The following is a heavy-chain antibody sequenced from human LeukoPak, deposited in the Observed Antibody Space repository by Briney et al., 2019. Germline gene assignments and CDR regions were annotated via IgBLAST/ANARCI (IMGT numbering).Heavy chain of an antibody. Sequence: GGSLRLSCAASGFTFSTYSMTWVRQAPGKGLEWVSSISSSGANIYYSESVKGRFTISRDNANDSLFLHMSDLRSEDTAVYYCAGLHSSGWREWGPWGQGTLVTVSS. CDR2: ISSSGANI. D-gene: IGHD6-19*01. CDR3: AGLHSSGWREWGP. J-gene: IGHJ5*02. V-gene: IGHV3-21*06. CDR1: GFTFSTYS.